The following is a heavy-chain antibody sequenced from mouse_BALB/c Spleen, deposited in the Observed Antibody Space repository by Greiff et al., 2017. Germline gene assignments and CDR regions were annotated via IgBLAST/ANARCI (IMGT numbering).Heavy chain of an antibody. CDR3: ARHPTTVVGAMDY. CDR2: ISSGGSYT. CDR1: GFTFSSYG. J-gene: IGHJ4*01. D-gene: IGHD1-1*01. V-gene: IGHV5-6*01. Sequence: EVQLVESGGDLVKPGGSLKLSCAASGFTFSSYGMSWVRQTPDKRLEWVATISSGGSYTYYPDSVKGRFTISRDNAKNTLYLQMSSLKSEDTAMYYCARHPTTVVGAMDYWGQGTSVTVSS.